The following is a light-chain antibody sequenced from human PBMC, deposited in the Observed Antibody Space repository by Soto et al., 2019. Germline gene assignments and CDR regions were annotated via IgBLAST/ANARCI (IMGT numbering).Light chain of an antibody. V-gene: IGKV1-5*03. CDR1: QSISTW. CDR2: KAS. CDR3: QQYNTYPLT. J-gene: IGKJ4*01. Sequence: DIHKTHSPSPLSSSVGDKSTLTFRASQSISTWLAWYQQKPGKAPKLLIYKASSLEGGVPSRFGGSGSGTLFNITISSLHPDDFATYYCQQYNTYPLTFGGGTKVDIK.